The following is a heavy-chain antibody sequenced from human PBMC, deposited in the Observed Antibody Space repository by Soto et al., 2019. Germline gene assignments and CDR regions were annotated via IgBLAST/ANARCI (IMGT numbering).Heavy chain of an antibody. J-gene: IGHJ6*02. Sequence: QVQLQESGPGLVKPSETLSLTCTVSGGSISSYYWSWIRQPPGKGLEWIGYIYYSGSTNYNPSLKSRVTISGDTSKNQFSLKLSSVTAADTAVYYCARDRGYPETYGMDVWGQGTTVTVSS. CDR3: ARDRGYPETYGMDV. V-gene: IGHV4-59*01. CDR1: GGSISSYY. CDR2: IYYSGST. D-gene: IGHD3-10*01.